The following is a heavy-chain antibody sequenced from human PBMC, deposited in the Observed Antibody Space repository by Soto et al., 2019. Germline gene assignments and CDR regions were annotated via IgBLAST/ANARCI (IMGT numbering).Heavy chain of an antibody. Sequence: PSETLSLTCTVSGGSISSGGYYWSWIRQHPGKGLEWIGYIYYSGSTYYNPSLKSRVTISVDTSKNQFSLKLSSVTAADTAVYYCARDRDNWNDQNYYYYYGMDVWGQGTTVTVSS. J-gene: IGHJ6*02. CDR2: IYYSGST. V-gene: IGHV4-31*02. CDR1: GGSISSGGYY. D-gene: IGHD1-20*01. CDR3: ARDRDNWNDQNYYYYYGMDV.